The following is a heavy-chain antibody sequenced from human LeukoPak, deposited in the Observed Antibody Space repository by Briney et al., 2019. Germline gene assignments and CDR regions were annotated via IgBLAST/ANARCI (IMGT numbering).Heavy chain of an antibody. CDR2: TSYDGSNK. V-gene: IGHV3-30*18. CDR1: GFTFSRHG. J-gene: IGHJ3*02. D-gene: IGHD6-13*01. CDR3: AKGVSSSWSNDAFDI. Sequence: GGSLRLSCVASGFTFSRHGMNWVRQAPGKGLEWVAVTSYDGSNKYYADSVKGRFTISRDNSKNTLYLQMNSLRTEDTAVYYCAKGVSSSWSNDAFDIWGQGTMVTVSS.